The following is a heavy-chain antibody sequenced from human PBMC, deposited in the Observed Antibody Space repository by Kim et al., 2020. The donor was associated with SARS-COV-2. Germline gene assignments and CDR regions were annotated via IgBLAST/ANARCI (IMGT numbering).Heavy chain of an antibody. D-gene: IGHD3-3*01. Sequence: SQKFQGRVTITRDTSASTAYMELSSLRSEDTAVYYCARAQGRYDFWSGYTWGQGTLVTVSS. J-gene: IGHJ5*02. CDR3: ARAQGRYDFWSGYT. V-gene: IGHV1-3*01.